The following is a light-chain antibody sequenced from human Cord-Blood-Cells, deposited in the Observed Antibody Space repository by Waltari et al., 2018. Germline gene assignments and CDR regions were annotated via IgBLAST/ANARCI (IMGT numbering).Light chain of an antibody. J-gene: IGLJ2*01. CDR2: EVS. CDR1: SSDVGGYNY. V-gene: IGLV2-8*01. CDR3: SSYAGSNNLV. Sequence: QSALTQPPSASGSPGQSVTISCTGTSSDVGGYNYVSWYQQHPGKAPKLMNYEVSKRPSGVPDRFSCSKSGNTASLTVSGLQAEDEADYYCSSYAGSNNLVFGGGTKLTVL.